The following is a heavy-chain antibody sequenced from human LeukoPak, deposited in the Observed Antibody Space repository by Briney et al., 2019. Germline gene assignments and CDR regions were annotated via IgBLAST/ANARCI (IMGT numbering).Heavy chain of an antibody. J-gene: IGHJ4*02. Sequence: GSLRLSCAASGFTFSTYGMNWVRQAPGKGLEWVSSISSGSGYMYYADSVKGRFTISKDNAKNSLYLQMNSLRAEDTAVYYCARHGDYGGLSSYWGQGTLVTVSS. CDR1: GFTFSTYG. CDR2: ISSGSGYM. CDR3: ARHGDYGGLSSY. D-gene: IGHD4-17*01. V-gene: IGHV3-21*01.